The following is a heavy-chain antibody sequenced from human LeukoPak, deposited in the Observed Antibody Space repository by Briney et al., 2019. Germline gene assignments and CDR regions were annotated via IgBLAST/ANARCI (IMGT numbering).Heavy chain of an antibody. CDR3: ARHTRGYSYSYGGYYFDY. CDR1: GGSISSSTYY. V-gene: IGHV4-39*01. D-gene: IGHD5-18*01. J-gene: IGHJ4*02. CDR2: IYYSGST. Sequence: PSETLSLPCTVSGGSISSSTYYWGWIRQPPGEGLEWIGTIYYSGSTDYNPSLKSRVTISVDTSKNQFSLRLSSVTAADTAVYYCARHTRGYSYSYGGYYFDYWGQGTLVTVSS.